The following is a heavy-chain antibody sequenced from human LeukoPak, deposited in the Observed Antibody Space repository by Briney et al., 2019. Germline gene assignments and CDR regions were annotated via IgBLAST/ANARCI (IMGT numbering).Heavy chain of an antibody. D-gene: IGHD1-26*01. J-gene: IGHJ4*02. CDR1: GYTLTSYH. V-gene: IGHV1-46*01. CDR3: ARVMRGVGTTVIEFNY. CDR2: INPSGGRT. Sequence: ASVKVSCKASGYTLTSYHIHWMRQAPGQGLEWMGLINPSGGRTKLAQKFQGRLTMTRDTSTNTIYMELSSLTSEDTAVYYCARVMRGVGTTVIEFNYGGQGTLVTVSS.